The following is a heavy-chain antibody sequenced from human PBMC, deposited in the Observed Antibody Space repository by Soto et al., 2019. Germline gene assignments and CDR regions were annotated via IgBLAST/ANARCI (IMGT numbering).Heavy chain of an antibody. Sequence: SETLSLTCTVSGGSISSGGYYWSWIRQHPGKGLEWIGYIYYSGSTYYNPSLKSRVTISVDTSKNQFSLKLSSVTAADTAVYYCARVGKSSGWYINDYWGQGTLVTVS. CDR1: GGSISSGGYY. J-gene: IGHJ4*02. D-gene: IGHD6-19*01. CDR2: IYYSGST. V-gene: IGHV4-31*03. CDR3: ARVGKSSGWYINDY.